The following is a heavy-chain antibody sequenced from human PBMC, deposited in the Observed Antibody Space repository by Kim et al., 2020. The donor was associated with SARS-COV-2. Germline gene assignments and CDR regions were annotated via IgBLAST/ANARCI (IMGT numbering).Heavy chain of an antibody. CDR3: ARDHSDIVVVPAHQMDV. D-gene: IGHD2-2*01. Sequence: VKGRFTIARDNSKNTLYLQMNSLRAEDTAVYYCARDHSDIVVVPAHQMDVWGQGTTVTVSS. J-gene: IGHJ6*02. V-gene: IGHV3-30*07.